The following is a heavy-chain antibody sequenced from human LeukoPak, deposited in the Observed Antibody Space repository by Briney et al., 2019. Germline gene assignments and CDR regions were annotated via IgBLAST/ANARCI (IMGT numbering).Heavy chain of an antibody. CDR2: INPSGGST. D-gene: IGHD3-22*01. J-gene: IGHJ4*02. CDR1: GYTFINYY. V-gene: IGHV1-46*01. Sequence: ASVKVSCKASGYTFINYYMHWVRQAPGQGLEWMGIINPSGGSTTYAQKFQGRVTMTRDMSTSTVYMELSSLRSEDTAVYYCARDQGIEYYYDSSGKLDYWGQGTLVTVSS. CDR3: ARDQGIEYYYDSSGKLDY.